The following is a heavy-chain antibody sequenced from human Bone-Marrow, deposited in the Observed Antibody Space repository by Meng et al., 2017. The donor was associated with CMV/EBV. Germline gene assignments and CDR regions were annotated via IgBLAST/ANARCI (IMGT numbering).Heavy chain of an antibody. CDR2: ISSSGSTI. Sequence: GESLKISCAASGFTFSSYEMNWVRQAPGKGLEWVSYISSSGSTIYYADSVKGRFTISRDNAKNSLYLQMNSLRAEDTAVYYCARGPPSITIFGVDDYWGQRTLVTVSS. CDR1: GFTFSSYE. V-gene: IGHV3-48*03. D-gene: IGHD3-3*01. J-gene: IGHJ4*02. CDR3: ARGPPSITIFGVDDY.